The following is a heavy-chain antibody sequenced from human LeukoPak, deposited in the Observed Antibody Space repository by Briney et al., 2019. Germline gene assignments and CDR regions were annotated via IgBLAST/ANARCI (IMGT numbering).Heavy chain of an antibody. CDR1: GGSISSGGYY. V-gene: IGHV4-61*08. CDR2: IYYSGST. D-gene: IGHD1-26*01. J-gene: IGHJ5*02. CDR3: AILGATGSWFDP. Sequence: SETLSLTCTVSGGSISSGGYYWSWIRQPPGKGLEWIGYIYYSGSTNYNPSLKSRVTISVDTSKNQFSLKLSSVTAADTAVYYCAILGATGSWFDPWGQGTLVTVSS.